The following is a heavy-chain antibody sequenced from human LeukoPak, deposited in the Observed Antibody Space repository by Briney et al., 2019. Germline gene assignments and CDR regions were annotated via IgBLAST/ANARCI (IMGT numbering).Heavy chain of an antibody. D-gene: IGHD1-26*01. Sequence: GGSLRLSCAASGFIFSTIYTSWVRQSPGQGLEWVANINVDGTAEYYVDSVKGRFTISRDNAKNSLYLQMNSLRAEDTAVYYCARDPYRFAFDIWGRGTVVLVSS. CDR3: ARDPYRFAFDI. J-gene: IGHJ3*02. CDR1: GFIFSTIY. CDR2: INVDGTAE. V-gene: IGHV3-7*03.